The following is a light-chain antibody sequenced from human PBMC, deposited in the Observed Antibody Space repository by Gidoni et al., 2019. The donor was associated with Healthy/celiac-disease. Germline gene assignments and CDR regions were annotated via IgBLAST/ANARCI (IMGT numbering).Light chain of an antibody. CDR3: QQSYSTPLT. J-gene: IGKJ4*01. V-gene: IGKV1-39*01. CDR2: AAS. Sequence: DLQMTQSPSSLPASVGDRVTITCRASQSISSYLNWYQQKPGKDPKLLIYAASSLQSGVPSRFSGSGSGTDFTLTISSLQPEDFATDYCQQSYSTPLTCGGXTKVEIK. CDR1: QSISSY.